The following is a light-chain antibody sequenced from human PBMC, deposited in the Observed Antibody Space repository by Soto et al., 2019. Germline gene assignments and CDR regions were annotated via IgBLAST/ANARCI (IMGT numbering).Light chain of an antibody. CDR3: HQRQSWPRT. J-gene: IGKJ1*01. Sequence: EIVMTQSPATLSSFPGEGVTLSCRASQAVNTRLAWYQHKPGQAPRLLIYLASNRAAGVPARFSGSGSGTDFTLTISDVEPEDFAVYYCHQRQSWPRTFGQGTKVDIK. CDR1: QAVNTR. V-gene: IGKV3-11*01. CDR2: LAS.